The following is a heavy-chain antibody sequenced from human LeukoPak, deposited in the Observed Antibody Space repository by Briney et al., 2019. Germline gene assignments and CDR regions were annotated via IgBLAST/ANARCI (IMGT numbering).Heavy chain of an antibody. D-gene: IGHD6-13*01. V-gene: IGHV4-59*01. Sequence: RSSETLSLTCTVSGGSISPYYWSWIRQPPGKGLEWIGYIYYSGSTNYNPSLKSRVTISVDTSKNQFSLKLSSVTAADTAVYYCARVIAAAASDYWGQGTLVTVSS. CDR3: ARVIAAAASDY. J-gene: IGHJ4*02. CDR2: IYYSGST. CDR1: GGSISPYY.